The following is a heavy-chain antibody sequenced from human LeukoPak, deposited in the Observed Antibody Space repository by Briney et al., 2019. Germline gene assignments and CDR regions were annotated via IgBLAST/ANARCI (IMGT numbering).Heavy chain of an antibody. CDR2: IYYSGST. D-gene: IGHD2-15*01. J-gene: IGHJ4*02. Sequence: NPSETLSLTCTVSGGSISSDGYYWSWIRQHPGKGLEWIGYIYYSGSTYYNPSLKSRVTISVDTSKNQFSLKLSSVTAADTAVYYCARDCSGGSCPLDYWGQGTLVTVSS. CDR1: GGSISSDGYY. V-gene: IGHV4-31*03. CDR3: ARDCSGGSCPLDY.